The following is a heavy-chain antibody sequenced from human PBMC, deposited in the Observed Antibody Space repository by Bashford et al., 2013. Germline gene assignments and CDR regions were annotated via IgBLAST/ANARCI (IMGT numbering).Heavy chain of an antibody. D-gene: IGHD3-10*01. CDR2: ISYSGSA. V-gene: IGHV4-31*03. Sequence: SSETLSLTCTVSGGSISTDAYYWSWIRQHPERGLEWIGYISYSGSAHYNPSLKSRVTISADTSKNQFSLKLNSVTAADTAVYYCARTSHVFYGFDVWDQGRMVTVSS. CDR3: ARTSHVFYGFDV. J-gene: IGHJ3*01. CDR1: GGSISTDAYY.